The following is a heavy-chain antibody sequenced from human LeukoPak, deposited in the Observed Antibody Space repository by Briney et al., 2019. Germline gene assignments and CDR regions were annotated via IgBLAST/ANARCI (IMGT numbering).Heavy chain of an antibody. V-gene: IGHV3-11*01. CDR3: ARENRREIRTDAFDI. J-gene: IGHJ3*02. CDR1: GFTFSDYY. D-gene: IGHD1-26*01. CDR2: ISSSGSTI. Sequence: GGSLRLSCAASGFTFSDYYMSWIRQAPGKGLEWVSYISSSGSTIYYADSVKGRFTISGDNAKNSLYLQMNSLRAEDTAVYYCARENRREIRTDAFDIWGQGTMVTVSS.